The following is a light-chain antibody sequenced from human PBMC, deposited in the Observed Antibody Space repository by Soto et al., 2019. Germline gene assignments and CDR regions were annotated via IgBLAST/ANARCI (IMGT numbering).Light chain of an antibody. J-gene: IGKJ1*01. CDR1: QSVSSY. CDR2: GAS. CDR3: QQYNNWPVT. V-gene: IGKV3-15*01. Sequence: IVMTQSPATLSVSPGERATLSCRASQSVSSYLAWYQQKPGQAPRFLIYGASTRATGIPARFSGSGSGTEFTLTISSLQSEDFAVYYCQQYNNWPVTFGQGTKVEIK.